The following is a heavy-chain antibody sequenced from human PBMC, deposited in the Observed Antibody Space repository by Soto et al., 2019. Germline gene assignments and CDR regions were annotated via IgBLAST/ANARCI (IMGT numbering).Heavy chain of an antibody. D-gene: IGHD6-13*01. CDR3: AKDQGSSWYEIDY. Sequence: PWGSLRLSCVASGFIFSSNGMHWVRQAPGKGLEWVSTISGSGGSTYYADSVKGRFTISRDNSKNTLYLQMNSLRAEDTAVYYCAKDQGSSWYEIDYWGQGTLVTVSS. V-gene: IGHV3-23*01. J-gene: IGHJ4*02. CDR2: ISGSGGST. CDR1: GFIFSSNG.